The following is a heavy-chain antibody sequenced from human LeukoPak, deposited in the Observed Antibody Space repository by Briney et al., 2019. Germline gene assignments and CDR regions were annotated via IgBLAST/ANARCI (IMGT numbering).Heavy chain of an antibody. CDR2: ISTSGRT. D-gene: IGHD6-13*01. V-gene: IGHV4-61*02. J-gene: IGHJ4*02. Sequence: SETLSLTCTVSGGSISSGSYYWSWIRQPAGKGLEWIGRISTSGRTNYNPSLKSRVTISVDTSKNQFSLKLSSVTAADTAVYYCAKGDGIAAFYWGQGTQVTVSS. CDR1: GGSISSGSYY. CDR3: AKGDGIAAFY.